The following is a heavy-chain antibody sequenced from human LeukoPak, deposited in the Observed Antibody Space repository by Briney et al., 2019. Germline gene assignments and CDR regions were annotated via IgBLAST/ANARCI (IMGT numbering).Heavy chain of an antibody. J-gene: IGHJ3*02. CDR3: AKDKEHAFDM. D-gene: IGHD2-15*01. CDR2: ISTYSGKT. Sequence: GASVKVSCEASGYTFTTNGISWVRQAPGRGLEWMGWISTYSGKTNYTQKFQGRATLTTDTSTTTSYMELTSPISDDTAMYYCAKDKEHAFDMWGQGTMVTVS. V-gene: IGHV1-18*01. CDR1: GYTFTTNG.